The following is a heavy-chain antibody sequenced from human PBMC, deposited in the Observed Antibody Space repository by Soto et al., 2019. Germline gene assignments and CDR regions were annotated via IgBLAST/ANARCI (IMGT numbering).Heavy chain of an antibody. CDR2: IYTSGST. Sequence: SETLSLTCSVSGGSISSYYWSWIRQPAGKGLEWIGRIYTSGSTNYNPSLKSRVTMSVDTSKNQFSLQLSSVTAADTAVYYCARDGSQQLVPIDYYYGMDVWGQGTTVTVSS. J-gene: IGHJ6*02. D-gene: IGHD6-13*01. CDR3: ARDGSQQLVPIDYYYGMDV. CDR1: GGSISSYY. V-gene: IGHV4-4*07.